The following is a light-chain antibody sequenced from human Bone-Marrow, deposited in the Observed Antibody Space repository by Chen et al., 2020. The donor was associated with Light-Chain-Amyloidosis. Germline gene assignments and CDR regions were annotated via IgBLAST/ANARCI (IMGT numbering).Light chain of an antibody. Sequence: NFMLTQPHSVLESPGKTVIISCTRSSGSIATNYVQWYQQRPGSSPTTVIYADDQRPSGVPDRFSGSIDRSSNSASLTLSGLKTEDEADYYCQSYQGSSQGVFGGGTKLTVL. J-gene: IGLJ3*02. CDR1: SGSIATNY. CDR3: QSYQGSSQGV. CDR2: ADD. V-gene: IGLV6-57*01.